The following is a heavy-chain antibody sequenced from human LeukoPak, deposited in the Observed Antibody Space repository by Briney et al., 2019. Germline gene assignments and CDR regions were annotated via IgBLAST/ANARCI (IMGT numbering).Heavy chain of an antibody. J-gene: IGHJ4*02. CDR1: GYTFTSYA. CDR3: ARGRPSYDISDYYNYFDY. Sequence: ASVKVSCKASGYTFTSYAMNWVRQAPGQGLECMGWITTNTGNPTYAQGFTGHFVFSLDTSLNTAYLHLSSVKADDTAVYFCARGRPSYDISDYYNYFDYWGQGTLVTVSS. D-gene: IGHD3-22*01. CDR2: ITTNTGNP. V-gene: IGHV7-4-1*02.